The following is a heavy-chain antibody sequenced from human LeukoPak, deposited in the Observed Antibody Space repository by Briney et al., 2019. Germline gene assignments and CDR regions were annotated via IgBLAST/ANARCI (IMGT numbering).Heavy chain of an antibody. CDR2: ISYDGSNK. Sequence: PGGSLRLFCAASGFTFSSYAMSWVRQAPGKGLEWVAVISYDGSNKYYADSVKGRFTISRDNSKNTLYLQMNSLRAEDTAVYYCARGSVGATNYFDYWGQGTLVTVSS. J-gene: IGHJ4*02. D-gene: IGHD1-26*01. CDR1: GFTFSSYA. CDR3: ARGSVGATNYFDY. V-gene: IGHV3-30-3*01.